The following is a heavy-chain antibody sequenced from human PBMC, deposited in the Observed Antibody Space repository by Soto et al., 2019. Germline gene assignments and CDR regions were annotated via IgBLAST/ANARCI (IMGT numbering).Heavy chain of an antibody. D-gene: IGHD2-2*01. CDR2: ICYSGNA. V-gene: IGHV4-30-4*01. Sequence: QVQLQESGPGLVKPSQTLSLTCSVSGGSVSSDDYCWSWIRQPPGEGLEWIGYICYSGNAFYSPSLESRVTISVDSSKSQFPLNLSAGTAADTAVYYCAREGRGCSGSRCYGPDYWGQGTLVTVSS. CDR1: GGSVSSDDYC. CDR3: AREGRGCSGSRCYGPDY. J-gene: IGHJ4*02.